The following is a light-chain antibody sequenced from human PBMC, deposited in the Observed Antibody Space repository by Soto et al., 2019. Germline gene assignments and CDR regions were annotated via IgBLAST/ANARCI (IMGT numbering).Light chain of an antibody. V-gene: IGLV2-14*01. CDR1: SSDVGGYNY. CDR2: EVS. CDR3: SSYTSSSTLAYV. J-gene: IGLJ1*01. Sequence: QSVLTQPASLSGSPGQSITISCAGTSSDVGGYNYVSWYQQHPGQAPKLIIYEVSNRPLGVSNRFSGSKSGNTASLTISGLQAEDEADYYCSSYTSSSTLAYVFGTGTKV.